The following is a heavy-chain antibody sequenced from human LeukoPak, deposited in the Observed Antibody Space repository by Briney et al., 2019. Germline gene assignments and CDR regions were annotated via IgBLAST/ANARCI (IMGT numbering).Heavy chain of an antibody. CDR2: MNPNSGNT. CDR3: ARGYEERQLDY. Sequence: ASVKVSCKASGYTFTSYDINWVRQATGQGLEWMGWMNPNSGNTGYAQKFQGRVTITRNTSISTAYMELRSLRSEDTAVYYCARGYEERQLDYWGQGTLVTVSS. CDR1: GYTFTSYD. D-gene: IGHD6-13*01. J-gene: IGHJ4*02. V-gene: IGHV1-8*03.